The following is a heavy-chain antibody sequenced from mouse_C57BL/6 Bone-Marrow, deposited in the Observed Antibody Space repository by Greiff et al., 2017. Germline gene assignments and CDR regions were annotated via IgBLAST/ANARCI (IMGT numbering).Heavy chain of an antibody. CDR3: ARGGDDDSSGYTPDWFAY. J-gene: IGHJ3*01. V-gene: IGHV14-2*01. Sequence: EVKLLESGAELVKPGASVKLSCTASGFNIKDYYMHWVKQRTEQGLEWIGRIDPEDGETKYAPKFQGKATITADTSSNTAYLQLSSLTSADTAVYYCARGGDDDSSGYTPDWFAYWGQGTLVTVSA. CDR1: GFNIKDYY. D-gene: IGHD3-2*02. CDR2: IDPEDGET.